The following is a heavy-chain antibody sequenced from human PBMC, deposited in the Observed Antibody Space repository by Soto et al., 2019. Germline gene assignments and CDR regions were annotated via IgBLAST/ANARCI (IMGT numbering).Heavy chain of an antibody. CDR2: IWYDGSNK. CDR3: ARGEEVVVVPEGTYGMDV. CDR1: GFTFSSYG. D-gene: IGHD2-2*01. Sequence: GGSLRLSCAASGFTFSSYGMHWVRQAPGKGLEWVAVIWYDGSNKYYADSVKGRFTISRDNSKNTLYLQMNSLRAEDTAVYYCARGEEVVVVPEGTYGMDVWGQGTTVTVSS. V-gene: IGHV3-33*01. J-gene: IGHJ6*02.